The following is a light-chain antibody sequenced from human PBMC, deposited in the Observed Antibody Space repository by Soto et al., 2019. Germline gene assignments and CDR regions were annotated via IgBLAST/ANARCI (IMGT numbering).Light chain of an antibody. CDR2: DAS. CDR3: QQYNIYSGT. J-gene: IGKJ1*01. Sequence: DIQMTQSPSTLSASVGDRVTITCRASQSISSWLAWYQQKPGKAPKLLIYDASSLESGVPSRFSGSGSGTEFTLTISSLQPDDFATYYCQQYNIYSGTFGQETKVEIK. CDR1: QSISSW. V-gene: IGKV1-5*01.